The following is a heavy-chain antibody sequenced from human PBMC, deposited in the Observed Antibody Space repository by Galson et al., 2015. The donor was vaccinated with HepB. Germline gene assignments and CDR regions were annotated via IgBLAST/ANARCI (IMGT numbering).Heavy chain of an antibody. CDR3: AGDPGPRGRSSPYY. CDR1: GFSFSNYG. V-gene: IGHV3-30*03. CDR2: ISHDGSNK. D-gene: IGHD6-13*01. J-gene: IGHJ4*02. Sequence: SLRLSCAASGFSFSNYGMHWVRLAPGKGLEWVALISHDGSNKYYADSVRGRFTIHRDNSKSTLYLQINSLRAEDTAVYYCAGDPGPRGRSSPYYWGQGTLVTVSS.